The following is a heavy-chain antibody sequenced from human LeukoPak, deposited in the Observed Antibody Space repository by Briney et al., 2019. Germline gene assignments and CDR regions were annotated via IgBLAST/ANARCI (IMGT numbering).Heavy chain of an antibody. D-gene: IGHD3-10*01. CDR2: IYPGDSDT. CDR3: ARHGVIYGSGSSHFDY. CDR1: GYRFTSYW. Sequence: GASLQISCQGSGYRFTSYWIGWVRPLPGKGLEWMGIIYPGDSDTRYSPSFQGQVTISADKSISTAYLQWSSLKASDTAMYYCARHGVIYGSGSSHFDYWGQGTLVTVSS. V-gene: IGHV5-51*01. J-gene: IGHJ4*02.